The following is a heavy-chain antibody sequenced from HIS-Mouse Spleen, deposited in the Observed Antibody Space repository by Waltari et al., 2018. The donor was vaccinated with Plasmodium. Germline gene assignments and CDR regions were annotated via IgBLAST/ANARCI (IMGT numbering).Heavy chain of an antibody. Sequence: QVTLRESGPALVKPTQTLTLTCTFSGFSLSTSGMCVTWIRQPPGKALEWLARIDWDDDKYYSTSLKTMHTISKDTSKNQVVLTMTNMDPVDTATYYCARTTYSSSSAKYYYYGMDVWGQGTTVTVSS. CDR2: IDWDDDK. V-gene: IGHV2-70*15. J-gene: IGHJ6*02. CDR1: GFSLSTSGMC. CDR3: ARTTYSSSSAKYYYYGMDV. D-gene: IGHD6-6*01.